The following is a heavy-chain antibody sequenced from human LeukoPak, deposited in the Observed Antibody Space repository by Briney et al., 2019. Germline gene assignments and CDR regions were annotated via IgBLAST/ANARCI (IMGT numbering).Heavy chain of an antibody. CDR1: GFTVTSNS. J-gene: IGHJ4*02. Sequence: GGSLRLSCTVSGFTVTSNSMSWVRQAPGKGLEWVSFIYSGSTHYSDSVKGRFTISRDNSKNTLYLQMNSLRAEDTAVYYCARRAGAYSHPYDYWGQGTLVTVSS. V-gene: IGHV3-53*01. D-gene: IGHD4/OR15-4a*01. CDR3: ARRAGAYSHPYDY. CDR2: IYSGST.